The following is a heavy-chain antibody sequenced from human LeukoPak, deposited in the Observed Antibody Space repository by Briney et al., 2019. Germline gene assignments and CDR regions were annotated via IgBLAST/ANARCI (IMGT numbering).Heavy chain of an antibody. CDR3: AKAVGDIVVVPAALFDY. J-gene: IGHJ4*02. Sequence: GGSLRLSCAASGFTFSSYAMSWVHQAPGKGLEWVSAISGSGGSTYYADSVKGRFTISRDNSKNTLYLQMNSLRAEDTAVYYCAKAVGDIVVVPAALFDYWGQGTLVTVSS. V-gene: IGHV3-23*01. CDR2: ISGSGGST. CDR1: GFTFSSYA. D-gene: IGHD2-2*01.